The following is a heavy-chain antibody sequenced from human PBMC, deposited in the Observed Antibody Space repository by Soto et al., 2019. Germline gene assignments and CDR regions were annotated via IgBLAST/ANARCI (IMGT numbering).Heavy chain of an antibody. CDR1: GFTFSSYA. V-gene: IGHV3-30-3*01. Sequence: GGSLRLSCAVSGFTFSSYAMHWVRQAPGKGLEWVAVISYDGSNKYYADSVKGRFTISRDNSKNTLYLQMNSLRAEDTAVYYCADSGGSGYWGQGTLVTVSS. J-gene: IGHJ4*02. CDR3: ADSGGSGY. CDR2: ISYDGSNK. D-gene: IGHD2-15*01.